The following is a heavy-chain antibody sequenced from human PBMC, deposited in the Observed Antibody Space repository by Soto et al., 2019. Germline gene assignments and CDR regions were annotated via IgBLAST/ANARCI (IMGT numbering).Heavy chain of an antibody. CDR3: ARGLSCSGGSCYSHYYYYMDV. CDR2: INHSGST. V-gene: IGHV4-34*01. J-gene: IGHJ6*03. CDR1: GGSFSGYY. D-gene: IGHD2-15*01. Sequence: SETLSLTCAVYGGSFSGYYWSWIRQPPGKGLEWIGEINHSGSTNYNPSLKGRVTISVDTSKNQFSLKLSSVTAADTAVYYCARGLSCSGGSCYSHYYYYMDVWGKGTTVTVSS.